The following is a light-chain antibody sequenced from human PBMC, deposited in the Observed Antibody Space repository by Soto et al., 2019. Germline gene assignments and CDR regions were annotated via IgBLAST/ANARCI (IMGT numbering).Light chain of an antibody. CDR1: HDIGHE. Sequence: IQLTQSPSSLSASAGDRVIITCRASHDIGHELGWYQQKPGHAPKLLIFAASTLYSGVPPRFSGSGSGTLFTLPNSSRAREDFATFFCLPDYELPRTFGQGTPVEI. V-gene: IGKV1-6*01. CDR2: AAS. CDR3: LPDYELPRT. J-gene: IGKJ1*01.